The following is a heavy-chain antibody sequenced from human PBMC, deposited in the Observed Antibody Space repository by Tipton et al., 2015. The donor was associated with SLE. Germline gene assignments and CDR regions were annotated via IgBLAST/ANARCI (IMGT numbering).Heavy chain of an antibody. V-gene: IGHV4-34*01. Sequence: TLSLTCAVYGGSFRGYYWSWIRQPPGKGLEWIGEINHSGSTNYNPSLKSRVTISVDTSKNQFSLKLSSVTAADTAVYYCARHGYYDSSVSGYGMDVWGQGTTVTVSS. D-gene: IGHD3-22*01. CDR3: ARHGYYDSSVSGYGMDV. J-gene: IGHJ6*02. CDR1: GGSFRGYY. CDR2: INHSGST.